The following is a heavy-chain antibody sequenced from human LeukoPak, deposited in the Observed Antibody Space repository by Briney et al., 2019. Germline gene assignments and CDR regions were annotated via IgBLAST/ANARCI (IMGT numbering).Heavy chain of an antibody. CDR3: AKIGGRDYYDSSGYFFDY. CDR1: GFTFSSYA. CDR2: INGSGGST. J-gene: IGHJ4*02. D-gene: IGHD3-22*01. V-gene: IGHV3-23*01. Sequence: PGGSLRLSCAASGFTFSSYAMSWVRQAPGKGLEWVSAINGSGGSTYYADSVKGRLTISRDNSKNTLYLQMKSLRAEDTAVYYCAKIGGRDYYDSSGYFFDYWGQGTLVTVSS.